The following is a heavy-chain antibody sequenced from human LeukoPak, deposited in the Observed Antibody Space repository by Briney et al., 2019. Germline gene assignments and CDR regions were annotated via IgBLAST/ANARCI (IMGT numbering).Heavy chain of an antibody. V-gene: IGHV3-23*01. Sequence: GGSLRLSCAASGLTYRSYAMSWLRQAPGKGLEGVSGSSGSGGSTYYADTVKGRFTVYRENSKNTMYLHMNSLGAEDTAVYLCAKRGQILMGLWGQGTLVTVSS. J-gene: IGHJ4*02. CDR1: GLTYRSYA. CDR3: AKRGQILMGL. D-gene: IGHD2-15*01. CDR2: SSGSGGST.